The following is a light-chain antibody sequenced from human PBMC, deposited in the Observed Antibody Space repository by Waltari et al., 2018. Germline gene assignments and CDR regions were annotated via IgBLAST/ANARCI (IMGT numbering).Light chain of an antibody. CDR2: GNS. CDR1: SSNIGADSD. Sequence: QSVLRQPPSVSGAPGQRVTISCTGSSSNIGADSDVHWYQHFPGIAPKLLIYGNSRRPSGVSARFSGSKSGASASLAITGLQSEDEADYYCQSFDTSLSGPVFGGGTKLTV. V-gene: IGLV1-40*01. J-gene: IGLJ3*02. CDR3: QSFDTSLSGPV.